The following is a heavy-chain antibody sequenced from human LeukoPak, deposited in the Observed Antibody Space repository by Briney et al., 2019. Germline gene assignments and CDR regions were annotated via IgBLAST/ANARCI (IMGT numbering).Heavy chain of an antibody. CDR2: ISGSGGIT. Sequence: GGSLRLSCAASGFTFSAYAISWVRQAPGKVLEWVSAISGSGGITYYADSVKGRFTSSRGNSKNTLYLQMNSLRAEDTAVYYCAKHDPRRVVITNWFDPWGQGTLVTVSS. CDR1: GFTFSAYA. V-gene: IGHV3-23*01. J-gene: IGHJ5*02. D-gene: IGHD3-22*01. CDR3: AKHDPRRVVITNWFDP.